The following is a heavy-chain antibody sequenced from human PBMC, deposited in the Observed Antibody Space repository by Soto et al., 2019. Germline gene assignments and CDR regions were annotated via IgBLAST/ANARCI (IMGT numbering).Heavy chain of an antibody. D-gene: IGHD6-13*01. V-gene: IGHV3-30*18. J-gene: IGHJ4*02. CDR3: ANPYSSSCYPHFDY. CDR2: ISYDGSNK. CDR1: GFTFSSYG. Sequence: SLRLSCAASGFTFSSYGMHWVRQAPGKGLEWVAVISYDGSNKYYADSVKGRFTISRDNSKNTLYLQMNSLRAEDTAVYYCANPYSSSCYPHFDYWGQGTLVTVAS.